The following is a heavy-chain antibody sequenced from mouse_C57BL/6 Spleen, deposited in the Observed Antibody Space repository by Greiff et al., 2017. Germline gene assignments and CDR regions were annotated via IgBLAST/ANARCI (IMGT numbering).Heavy chain of an antibody. CDR3: ESENYGSPYFDY. J-gene: IGHJ2*01. V-gene: IGHV1-81*01. CDR2: IYPRSGNT. Sequence: MQLQQSGAGLARPGASVKLSCKASGYTFTSYGICWVQQRTGQGLEWIGEIYPRSGNTYYNEKFNGNATLTADKSSSTAYMELSSLTSEDSAVYFCESENYGSPYFDYWGQGTTLTVSS. CDR1: GYTFTSYG. D-gene: IGHD1-1*01.